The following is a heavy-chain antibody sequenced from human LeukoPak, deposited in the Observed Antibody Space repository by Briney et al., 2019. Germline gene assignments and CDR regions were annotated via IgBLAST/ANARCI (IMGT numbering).Heavy chain of an antibody. CDR1: GGSISSSSYY. CDR2: IYYSGST. J-gene: IGHJ5*02. D-gene: IGHD4-17*01. Sequence: SETLSLTCTVSGGSISSSSYYWGWIRQPPGKGLEWIGSIYYSGSTYYNPSLKSRVTTSVDTSKNQFSLKLTSVTAADTAVYYCAGGVDYGDYLNWFDPWGQGTLVTVSS. CDR3: AGGVDYGDYLNWFDP. V-gene: IGHV4-39*07.